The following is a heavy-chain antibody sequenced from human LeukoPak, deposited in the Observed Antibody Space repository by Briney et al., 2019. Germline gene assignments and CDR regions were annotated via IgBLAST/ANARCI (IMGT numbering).Heavy chain of an antibody. CDR3: ARLSITMIVVVIEDAFDI. Sequence: SETLSLTCTVSGGSISSSSYYWGWIRQPPGKGLEWIGSIYYSGSTYYNPSLKSRVTISVDTSKNQFSLKLSSVTAADTAVYYCARLSITMIVVVIEDAFDIWGQGTMVTVSS. CDR1: GGSISSSSYY. CDR2: IYYSGST. J-gene: IGHJ3*02. D-gene: IGHD3-22*01. V-gene: IGHV4-39*01.